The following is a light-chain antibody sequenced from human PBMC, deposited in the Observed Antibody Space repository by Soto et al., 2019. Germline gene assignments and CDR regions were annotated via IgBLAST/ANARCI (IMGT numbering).Light chain of an antibody. V-gene: IGLV2-11*01. CDR2: DVS. Sequence: SVLTQPRSLSGSPRQLVTISCTGASSDVGGYSYVSWYQQHPGKAPKLMIYDVSKRPSGVPDRFSGSKSGNTASLAISGLQAEDEADYYCCSYAASYWVFGTGTKVTVL. CDR1: SSDVGGYSY. CDR3: CSYAASYWV. J-gene: IGLJ1*01.